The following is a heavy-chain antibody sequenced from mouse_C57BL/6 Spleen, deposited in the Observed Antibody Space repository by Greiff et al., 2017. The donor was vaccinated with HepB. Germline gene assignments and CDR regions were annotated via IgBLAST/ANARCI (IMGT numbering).Heavy chain of an antibody. CDR2: ISSGGSYT. Sequence: EVQGVESGGDLVKPGGSLKLSCAASGFTFSSYGMSWVRQTPDKRLEWVATISSGGSYTYYPDSVKGRFTISRDTAKNTLYLQMSSLKSEDAAMYYCARHENYDYGAWLAYWSQGTRVTVSA. CDR3: ARHENYDYGAWLAY. J-gene: IGHJ3*01. CDR1: GFTFSSYG. V-gene: IGHV5-6*01. D-gene: IGHD2-4*01.